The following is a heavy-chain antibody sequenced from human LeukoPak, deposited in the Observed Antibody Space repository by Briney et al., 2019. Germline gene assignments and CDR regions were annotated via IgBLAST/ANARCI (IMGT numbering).Heavy chain of an antibody. J-gene: IGHJ5*02. CDR2: IIPIFVTA. Sequence: SLKLSCKASVGTFSSYAISWVRQAPGKGLVWLERIIPIFVTANYAHKLQGRVTITADESTRTAYGELRNLSSKDTAVYYCARGEVPPSPNWLAPWSQGTLVTVSS. D-gene: IGHD1-1*01. CDR1: VGTFSSYA. V-gene: IGHV1-69*15. CDR3: ARGEVPPSPNWLAP.